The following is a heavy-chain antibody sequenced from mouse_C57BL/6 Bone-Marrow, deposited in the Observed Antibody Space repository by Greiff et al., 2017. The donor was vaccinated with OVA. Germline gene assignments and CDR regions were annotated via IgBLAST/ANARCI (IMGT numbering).Heavy chain of an antibody. CDR2: IYPGDGDT. V-gene: IGHV1-82*01. J-gene: IGHJ4*01. CDR3: ARWGIYYYGSSHGAMDY. D-gene: IGHD1-1*01. CDR1: GYAFSSSW. Sequence: QVQLQQSGPELVKPGASVKISCKASGYAFSSSWMNWVKQRPGKGLEWIGRIYPGDGDTNYNGKVKGKATLTADKSSSTAYMQLSSLTSEDSAVYFCARWGIYYYGSSHGAMDYWGQGTSVTVSS.